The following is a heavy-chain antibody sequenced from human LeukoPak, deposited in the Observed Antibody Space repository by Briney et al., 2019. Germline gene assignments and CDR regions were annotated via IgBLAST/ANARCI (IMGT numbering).Heavy chain of an antibody. D-gene: IGHD3-22*01. CDR3: ASVPYYYDSSGHFDY. CDR2: INHSGST. Sequence: SETLSLTCTVSGGSISSGGYYWSWIRQPPGKGLEWIGEINHSGSTNYNPSLKSRVTISVDTSKNQFSLKLSSVTAADTAVYYCASVPYYYDSSGHFDYWGQGTLVTVSS. V-gene: IGHV4-39*07. J-gene: IGHJ4*02. CDR1: GGSISSGGYY.